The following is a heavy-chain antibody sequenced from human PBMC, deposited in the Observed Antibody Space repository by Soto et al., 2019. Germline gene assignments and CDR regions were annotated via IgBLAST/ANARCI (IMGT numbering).Heavy chain of an antibody. D-gene: IGHD3-10*02. J-gene: IGHJ5*02. CDR1: GYTFNIHA. Sequence: ASVKVSCKASGYTFNIHAIHWVRQAPGQRPEWLGWINAGNGNTYYSEKFEGRVTFTRDTAATTVNMELTSLTSEDTAIYYCGRDQSGIGYYVDWFDPWGQGTPVTVSS. CDR3: GRDQSGIGYYVDWFDP. CDR2: INAGNGNT. V-gene: IGHV1-3*01.